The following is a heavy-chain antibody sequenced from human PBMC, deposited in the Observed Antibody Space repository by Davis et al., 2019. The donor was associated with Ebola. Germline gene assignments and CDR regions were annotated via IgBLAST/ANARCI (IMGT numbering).Heavy chain of an antibody. CDR3: ARSTVAAI. J-gene: IGHJ4*02. Sequence: GESLKISCTDSVITFSSYAMTWVRQAPGKGLEWVAVISYDGSNKYYADSVKGRFTISRDNSKNTLYLQMNSLRAEDTAVYYCARSTVAAIWGQGTLVTVSS. V-gene: IGHV3-30*04. CDR2: ISYDGSNK. D-gene: IGHD4-23*01. CDR1: VITFSSYA.